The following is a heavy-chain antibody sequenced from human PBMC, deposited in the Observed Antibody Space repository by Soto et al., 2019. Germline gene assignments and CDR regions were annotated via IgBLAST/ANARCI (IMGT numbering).Heavy chain of an antibody. CDR3: ARERMITVSGSARGNWFDP. Sequence: PSETLSLTCTVSGGSISSGGYYWSWIRQHPGKGLEWIGYIYYSGSTYYSPSLKSRVTISVDTSKNQFSLKLSSVTAADTAVYYCARERMITVSGSARGNWFDPWGQGTLVTVSS. D-gene: IGHD3-10*01. J-gene: IGHJ5*02. CDR2: IYYSGST. CDR1: GGSISSGGYY. V-gene: IGHV4-31*03.